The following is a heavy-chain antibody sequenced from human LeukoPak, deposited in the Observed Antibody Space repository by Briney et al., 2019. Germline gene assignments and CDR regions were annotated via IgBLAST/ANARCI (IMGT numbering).Heavy chain of an antibody. D-gene: IGHD5-18*01. J-gene: IGHJ4*02. V-gene: IGHV4-59*12. CDR1: GGSISSYY. CDR2: IYYSGST. CDR3: ARAKIQLWLLGATRAIFDY. Sequence: TSETLSLTCTVSGGSISSYYWSWIRQPPGKGLEWIGYIYYSGSTNYNPSLKSRVTISVDTSKNQFSLKLSSVTAADTAVYYCARAKIQLWLLGATRAIFDYWGQGTLVTVSS.